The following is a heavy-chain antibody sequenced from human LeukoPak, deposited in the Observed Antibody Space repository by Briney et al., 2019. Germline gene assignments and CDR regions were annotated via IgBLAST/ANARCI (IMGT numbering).Heavy chain of an antibody. Sequence: PGGSLRLSCAASGFTFVNAWMSWVRQAPGKGLEWVGRIQSRSNGGTPDYATPVKGRFTISRDDSKNTLYLQMNSLKTDDTAVYCCTSGVGTLDFWGQGALVTVSS. J-gene: IGHJ4*02. V-gene: IGHV3-15*01. CDR3: TSGVGTLDF. CDR2: IQSRSNGGTP. D-gene: IGHD1-14*01. CDR1: GFTFVNAW.